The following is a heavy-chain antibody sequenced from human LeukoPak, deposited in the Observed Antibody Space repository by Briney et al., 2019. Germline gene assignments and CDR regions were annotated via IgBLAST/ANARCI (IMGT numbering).Heavy chain of an antibody. CDR1: GFTFCDYA. J-gene: IGHJ4*02. Sequence: GGSLRLSCTASGFTFCDYAMSWVRQAPGKGLEWVGFITSKAYGATTDYAASVKGRFTISRDDSKSIAYLQMNSLKTEDTAVYYCSRHIVGARTYFDYWGQGALVTVSS. V-gene: IGHV3-49*04. D-gene: IGHD1-26*01. CDR3: SRHIVGARTYFDY. CDR2: ITSKAYGATT.